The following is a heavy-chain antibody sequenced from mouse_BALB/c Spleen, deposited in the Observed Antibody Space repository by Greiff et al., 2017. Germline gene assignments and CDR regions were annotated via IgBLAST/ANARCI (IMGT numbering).Heavy chain of an antibody. J-gene: IGHJ2*01. CDR2: ISYSGST. CDR1: GYSITSDYA. V-gene: IGHV3-2*02. CDR3: ARWRYDAFDY. D-gene: IGHD2-14*01. Sequence: EVKLMESGPGLVKPSQSLSLTCTVTGYSITSDYAWNWIRQFPGNKLEWMGYISYSGSTSYNPSLKSRISITRDTSKNQFFLQLNSVTTEDTATYYCARWRYDAFDYWGQGTTLTVSS.